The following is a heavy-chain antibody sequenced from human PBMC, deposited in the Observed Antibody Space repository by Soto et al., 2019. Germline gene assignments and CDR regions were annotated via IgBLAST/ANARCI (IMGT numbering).Heavy chain of an antibody. D-gene: IGHD1-1*01. J-gene: IGHJ3*02. CDR3: ARRYNWNGDDGFDI. Sequence: QVQLQESGPGLVKPSETLSLTCVVSGGSISLRGYYWGWIRQPPGKGLEWIGSIHFTGSTYYNPSLESRVTMSVDTSKNQFSLRLNSVTAADTSMYYCARRYNWNGDDGFDIWGHGTVVSVSS. CDR2: IHFTGST. V-gene: IGHV4-39*01. CDR1: GGSISLRGYY.